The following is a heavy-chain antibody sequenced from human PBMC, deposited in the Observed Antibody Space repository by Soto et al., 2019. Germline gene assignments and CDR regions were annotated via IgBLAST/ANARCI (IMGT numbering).Heavy chain of an antibody. J-gene: IGHJ4*02. CDR3: AKADMITFGRVMNY. CDR1: GFTFNNYA. V-gene: IGHV3-23*01. D-gene: IGHD3-16*01. Sequence: QPGGSLRLSCAASGFTFNNYAMNWVRQAPGKGLEWVAGISGTGGSTYYADSVKGRFTISRDNSKNTLYLQMNSLRAEDTAVYYCAKADMITFGRVMNYWGQGTLVTGSS. CDR2: ISGTGGST.